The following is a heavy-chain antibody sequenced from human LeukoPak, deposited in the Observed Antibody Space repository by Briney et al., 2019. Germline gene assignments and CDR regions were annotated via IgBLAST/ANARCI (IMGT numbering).Heavy chain of an antibody. CDR2: IYYSGST. V-gene: IGHV4-59*12. Sequence: SETLSLTCTVSGGSISSYYWSWIRQPPGKGLEWIGYIYYSGSTNYNPSLKSRVTISVDTSKIQFSLKLSSVTAADTAVYYCARGVLLWFGELDYFDYWGQGTLVTVSS. CDR1: GGSISSYY. J-gene: IGHJ4*02. CDR3: ARGVLLWFGELDYFDY. D-gene: IGHD3-10*01.